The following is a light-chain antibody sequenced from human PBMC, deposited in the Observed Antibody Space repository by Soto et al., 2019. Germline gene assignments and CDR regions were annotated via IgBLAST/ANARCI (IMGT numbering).Light chain of an antibody. CDR2: DNN. Sequence: QSVLTQPPSVSAAAGQKVTISCSGSSSNIGTNRVSWYQQLPGTAPKLLIYDNNKRPSGTLDRFSGSKSGTSATLGITGLVTGDGADYYCGTWDNSLSAYVFGTGTKVIVL. V-gene: IGLV1-51*01. J-gene: IGLJ1*01. CDR1: SSNIGTNR. CDR3: GTWDNSLSAYV.